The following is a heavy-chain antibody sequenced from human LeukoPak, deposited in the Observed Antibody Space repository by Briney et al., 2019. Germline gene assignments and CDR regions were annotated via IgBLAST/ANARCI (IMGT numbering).Heavy chain of an antibody. CDR2: ISSSSNMI. Sequence: GGSLRLSCAASGFTFSNYAMSWVRQAPGKGLEWVSYISSSSNMIYYADSVKGRFTISRDNAKNSLYLQMNSLRAEDTAVYYCARDRYYYGSGTYSDAFDIWGQGTMVTVSS. CDR1: GFTFSNYA. V-gene: IGHV3-48*01. D-gene: IGHD3-10*01. J-gene: IGHJ3*02. CDR3: ARDRYYYGSGTYSDAFDI.